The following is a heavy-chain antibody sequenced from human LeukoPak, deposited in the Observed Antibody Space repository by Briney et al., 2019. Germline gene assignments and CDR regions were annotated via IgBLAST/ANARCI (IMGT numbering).Heavy chain of an antibody. CDR1: GGTFSSYT. V-gene: IGHV1-69*02. CDR2: IIPILGIA. D-gene: IGHD2/OR15-2a*01. CDR3: AIIENEGSYYYYYYMDV. J-gene: IGHJ6*03. Sequence: GSSVKVSCKASGGTFSSYTISWVRQAPRQGLEWMGRIIPILGIANYAQKFQGRVTITADKSTSTAYMELSSLRSEDTAVYYCAIIENEGSYYYYYYMDVWGKGTTVTVSS.